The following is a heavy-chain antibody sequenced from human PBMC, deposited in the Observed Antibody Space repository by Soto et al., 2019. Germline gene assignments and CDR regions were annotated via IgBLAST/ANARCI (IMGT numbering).Heavy chain of an antibody. CDR2: IRSKVNSYAT. V-gene: IGHV3-73*02. CDR3: TRDSSGWPD. Sequence: EMQLVESGGGLVQPGGSLKLSCAASGFTFSGSAMHWVRQTSGKGLEWVGRIRSKVNSYATAYAASVKGRFTISRDDSKNTAYLQMNSLITEDTAVYYCTRDSSGWPDWGQGTLVTVSS. J-gene: IGHJ4*02. D-gene: IGHD6-19*01. CDR1: GFTFSGSA.